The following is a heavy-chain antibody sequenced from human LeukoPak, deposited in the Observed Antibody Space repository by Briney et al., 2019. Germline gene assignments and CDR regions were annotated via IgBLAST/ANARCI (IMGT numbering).Heavy chain of an antibody. CDR2: MNPNSGNT. CDR3: ASGGAICTGYISSFDY. J-gene: IGHJ4*02. D-gene: IGHD3/OR15-3a*01. V-gene: IGHV1-8*01. Sequence: ASVNVSCKASGYTFTSYDINWVRQATGQGLEWMGWMNPNSGNTGYAQKFQGRVTVTRNTSLSTAYMELSSLRSEDTAVYYCASGGAICTGYISSFDYWGQGTLVTVSS. CDR1: GYTFTSYD.